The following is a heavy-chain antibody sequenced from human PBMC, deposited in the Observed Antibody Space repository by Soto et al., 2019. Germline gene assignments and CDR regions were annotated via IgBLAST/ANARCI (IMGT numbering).Heavy chain of an antibody. D-gene: IGHD3-10*01. V-gene: IGHV4-59*08. Sequence: QVQLQESGPGLVKPSETLSLTCTVSGSSISTYYWSWIRQPPGKGLEWIGYIYYSRVTNYNPSLTSRVTISVDTSKNQFSLRLSSVTAADTAVYYCARLGTEASGIYHPDYWGQGTLVTVSS. J-gene: IGHJ4*02. CDR3: ARLGTEASGIYHPDY. CDR1: GSSISTYY. CDR2: IYYSRVT.